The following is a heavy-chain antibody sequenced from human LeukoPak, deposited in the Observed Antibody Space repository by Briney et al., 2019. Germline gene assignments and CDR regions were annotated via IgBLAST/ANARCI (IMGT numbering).Heavy chain of an antibody. Sequence: GASVKVSCKASGYTFTSYGISWVRQAPGQGRDWTGWISAYNGNTNYAQKLQGRVTMTTDTSTSTAYMELRSLRSDDTAVYYCARDIVVVPAAIGELSYYYYGMDVWGKGTTVTVSS. CDR2: ISAYNGNT. CDR1: GYTFTSYG. V-gene: IGHV1-18*04. J-gene: IGHJ6*04. CDR3: ARDIVVVPAAIGELSYYYYGMDV. D-gene: IGHD2-2*01.